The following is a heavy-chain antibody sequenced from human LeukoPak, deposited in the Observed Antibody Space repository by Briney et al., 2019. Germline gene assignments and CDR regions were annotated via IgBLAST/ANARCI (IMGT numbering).Heavy chain of an antibody. V-gene: IGHV3-11*04. CDR2: ISTSGSTI. CDR3: ASELPSSSWYDY. Sequence: GRSLRLSCAASGFTFSDYYMSWIRQAPGKGLEWVSYISTSGSTIYYADSVKGRFTISRDNAKNSLYLQMNSLRAEDTAVYYCASELPSSSWYDYWGQGTLVTVSS. J-gene: IGHJ4*02. D-gene: IGHD6-13*01. CDR1: GFTFSDYY.